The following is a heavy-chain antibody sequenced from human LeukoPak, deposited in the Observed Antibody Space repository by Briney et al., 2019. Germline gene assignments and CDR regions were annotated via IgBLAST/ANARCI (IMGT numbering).Heavy chain of an antibody. J-gene: IGHJ4*02. CDR3: AKEYDGY. CDR2: ISKDGSDK. D-gene: IGHD2-8*01. Sequence: GMSLRLSCAASGFTFISYGMHWVRQAPGKGLEWVAVISKDGSDKKYADSVKGRFIISRDNSRNTLYLQMNRLRAEDTAVYYCAKEYDGYWGQGTLVTVSS. V-gene: IGHV3-30*18. CDR1: GFTFISYG.